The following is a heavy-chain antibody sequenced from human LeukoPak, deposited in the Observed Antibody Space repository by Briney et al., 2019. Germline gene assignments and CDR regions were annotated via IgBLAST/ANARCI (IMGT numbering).Heavy chain of an antibody. J-gene: IGHJ4*02. V-gene: IGHV4-61*02. CDR3: ASVVSDPKGDYYFDY. CDR1: GGSISSGSYY. CDR2: IYTSGST. D-gene: IGHD2-15*01. Sequence: SETLSLTCTVSGGSISSGSYYWSWIRQPAGKGLEWIGRIYTSGSTNYNPSLKSRVTISVGTSKNQFSLKLSSVTAADTAVYYCASVVSDPKGDYYFDYWGQGTLVTVSS.